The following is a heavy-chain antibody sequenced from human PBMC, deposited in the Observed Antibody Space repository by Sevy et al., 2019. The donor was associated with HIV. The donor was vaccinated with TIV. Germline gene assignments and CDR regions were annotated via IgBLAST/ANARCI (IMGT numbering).Heavy chain of an antibody. Sequence: GGSLRLSCAVSGFNFGSYSMNWVRQGPGKGLEWVAGISDNGGETYHALSVKGRFTVARDNSKNTLFLQMNSLRAEDTAVYYCAKTIFGVAQVFDMWGQGTMVTVSS. J-gene: IGHJ3*02. CDR2: ISDNGGET. V-gene: IGHV3-23*01. CDR3: AKTIFGVAQVFDM. CDR1: GFNFGSYS. D-gene: IGHD3-3*01.